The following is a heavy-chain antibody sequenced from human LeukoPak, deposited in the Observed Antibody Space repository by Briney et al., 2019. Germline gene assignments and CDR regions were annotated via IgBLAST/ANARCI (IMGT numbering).Heavy chain of an antibody. CDR2: ISGYNGNT. D-gene: IGHD3-22*01. V-gene: IGHV1-18*01. CDR3: ARDAAIVVTPKWFDP. Sequence: GASVKVSCKTSGYTFRSYGINWVRQAPGQGLEWMGWISGYNGNTKYAQKFQDRMTMTTDTSTSTAHMDLRSLRSDDTAVYYCARDAAIVVTPKWFDPWGQGTLVTVSS. CDR1: GYTFRSYG. J-gene: IGHJ5*02.